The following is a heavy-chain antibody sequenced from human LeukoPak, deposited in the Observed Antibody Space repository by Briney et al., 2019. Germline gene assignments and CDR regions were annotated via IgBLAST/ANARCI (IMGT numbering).Heavy chain of an antibody. D-gene: IGHD5-12*01. CDR3: ATSRGYSGYDWGDFDY. Sequence: SVKVSCKASGGTFSSYAISWVRQAPGQGLEWMGGIIPIFGTANYAQKFQGRVTITADESTSTAYMELSSLRSEDTAVYYCATSRGYSGYDWGDFDYWGQGTLVTVSS. CDR1: GGTFSSYA. J-gene: IGHJ4*02. V-gene: IGHV1-69*13. CDR2: IIPIFGTA.